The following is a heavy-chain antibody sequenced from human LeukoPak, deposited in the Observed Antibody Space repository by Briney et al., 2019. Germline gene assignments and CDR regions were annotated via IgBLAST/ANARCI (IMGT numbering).Heavy chain of an antibody. V-gene: IGHV3-11*04. CDR3: ARGAARPYPFFDY. CDR1: GFTFSDYY. J-gene: IGHJ4*02. Sequence: GGSPRLSCAASGFTFSDYYMSWIRQAPGKGLEWVSYISSSGSTIYYADSVKGRFTISRDNAKNSLYLQMNSLRAEDTAVYYCARGAARPYPFFDYWGQGTLVTVSS. D-gene: IGHD6-6*01. CDR2: ISSSGSTI.